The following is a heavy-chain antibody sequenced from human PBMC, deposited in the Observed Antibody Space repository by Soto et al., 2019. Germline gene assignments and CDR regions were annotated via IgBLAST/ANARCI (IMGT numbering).Heavy chain of an antibody. J-gene: IGHJ5*02. D-gene: IGHD3-22*01. V-gene: IGHV4-39*01. CDR3: ARPIEGGTSGYYH. Sequence: SETLSLTCTVSGGSICSSNYYWAWIRQPPGKGLEWIGSFYYTGSTYYNPSLRSRVTISVDTSKNQFSLKLSSVTAADTAVYYCARPIEGGTSGYYHWGQGTLVTVSS. CDR2: FYYTGST. CDR1: GGSICSSNYY.